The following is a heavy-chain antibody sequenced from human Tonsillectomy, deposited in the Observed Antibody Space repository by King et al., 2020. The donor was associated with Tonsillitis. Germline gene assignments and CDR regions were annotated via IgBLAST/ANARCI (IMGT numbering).Heavy chain of an antibody. CDR2: IVSSGST. V-gene: IGHV4-59*01. Sequence: QLQESGPGLVKPSDTLSLTCTVSGEFISSYYWSWLREPPWKGLEWNVFIVSSGSTNYNPSLKIRGTISVDTSKNQFSLKLSSVTAADTAIYYCARINYYESSGYPADFDYWGQGTLVTVSS. CDR1: GEFISSYY. CDR3: ARINYYESSGYPADFDY. J-gene: IGHJ4*02. D-gene: IGHD3-22*01.